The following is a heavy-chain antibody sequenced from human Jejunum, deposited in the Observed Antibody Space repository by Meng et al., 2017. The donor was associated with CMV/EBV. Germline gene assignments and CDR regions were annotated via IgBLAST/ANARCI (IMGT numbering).Heavy chain of an antibody. CDR3: ARDPVLSGLDV. V-gene: IGHV3-48*04. CDR1: GFAFSSYR. J-gene: IGHJ6*02. CDR2: ITSSSSTV. Sequence: ASGFAFSSYRMNWVRQAPGKGLEWISYITSSSSTVFYADSVRGRFTISRDNANNSLYLQMNNLRADDTALYYCARDPVLSGLDVWGQGATVTVSS.